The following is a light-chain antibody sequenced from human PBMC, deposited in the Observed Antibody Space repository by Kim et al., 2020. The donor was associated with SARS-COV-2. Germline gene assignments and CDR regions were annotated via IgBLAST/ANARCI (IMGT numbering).Light chain of an antibody. CDR1: NSNIGTNY. J-gene: IGLJ1*01. V-gene: IGLV1-51*01. CDR3: GTWDSSLSAYV. CDR2: DNN. Sequence: QSVLTQPPSVSAAPGQKVAISCSGSNSNIGTNYVSWYQHLPGTAPKLLIYDNNKRPSGISDRFSGSKSGTSATLGITGLQTGDEADYYCGTWDSSLSAYVFGTGTKVTVL.